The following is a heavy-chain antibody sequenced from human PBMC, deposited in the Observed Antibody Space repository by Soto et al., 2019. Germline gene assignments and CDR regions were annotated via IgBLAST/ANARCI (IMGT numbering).Heavy chain of an antibody. CDR3: ARNYYGSGRFLDY. CDR1: GFTFSSYG. V-gene: IGHV3-33*01. Sequence: QVQLVESGGGVVQPGRSLRLSCAASGFTFSSYGMHWVRQAPGKGLEWVAVIWYDGSNKYYADSVKGRFTISRDNSKNTLYLQMNSLRAEATAVYYCARNYYGSGRFLDYWGQGTLVTVSS. J-gene: IGHJ4*02. CDR2: IWYDGSNK. D-gene: IGHD3-10*01.